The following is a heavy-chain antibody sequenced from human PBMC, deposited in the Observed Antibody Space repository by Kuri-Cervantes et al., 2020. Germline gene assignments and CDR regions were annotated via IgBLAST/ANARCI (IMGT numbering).Heavy chain of an antibody. Sequence: LSCTVSGGSISSGGYYWSWIRQHPGKGLEWIGYIYYSGSTYYNPSLKSRVTISVDTSKNQFSLKLSSVTAADTAVYYCGLAAAEVKDAFDIWGQGTMVTVSS. D-gene: IGHD6-13*01. J-gene: IGHJ3*02. CDR3: GLAAAEVKDAFDI. V-gene: IGHV4-31*03. CDR1: GGSISSGGYY. CDR2: IYYSGST.